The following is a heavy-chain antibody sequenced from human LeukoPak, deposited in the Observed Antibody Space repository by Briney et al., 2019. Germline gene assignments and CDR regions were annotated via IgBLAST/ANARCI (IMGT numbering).Heavy chain of an antibody. CDR3: ARINSFYSGRNYYYYYYMDV. CDR1: GGSISSYY. Sequence: SETLSLTCTVSGGSISSYYWSWIRQPAGKGLEWIGRIYTSGSTNYNPSLKSRVTMSVDTSKNQFSLKLSSVTAADTAVYYCARINSFYSGRNYYYYYYMDVWGKGTTVTISS. J-gene: IGHJ6*03. CDR2: IYTSGST. D-gene: IGHD1-26*01. V-gene: IGHV4-4*07.